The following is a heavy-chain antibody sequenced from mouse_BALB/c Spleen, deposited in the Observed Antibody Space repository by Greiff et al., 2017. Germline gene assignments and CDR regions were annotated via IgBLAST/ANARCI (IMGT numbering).Heavy chain of an antibody. CDR2: IDPENGDT. CDR1: GFNIKDYY. J-gene: IGHJ4*01. Sequence: VQLQQSGAELVRSGASVKLSCTASGFNIKDYYMHWVKQRPEQGLEWIGWIDPENGDTEYAPKFQGKATMTADTSSNTAYLQLSSLTSEDTAVYYCKGYGNFRNYYAMDYWGQGTSVTVSS. V-gene: IGHV14-4*02. CDR3: KGYGNFRNYYAMDY. D-gene: IGHD2-10*02.